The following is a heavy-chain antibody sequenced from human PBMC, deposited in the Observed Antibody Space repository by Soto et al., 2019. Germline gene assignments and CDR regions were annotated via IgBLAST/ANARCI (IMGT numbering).Heavy chain of an antibody. CDR1: GFIFSSYG. Sequence: QVQLLESGGGVVQPGRSLRLSCEASGFIFSSYGMHWVRQAPGKGLEWVAIIWYDGSNKYYADSVKGRFTISRDNSKNTLYLQMNGLRAEGTAVYYCARDPYGDYLCGMDVWGQGTTVTVSS. D-gene: IGHD4-17*01. CDR3: ARDPYGDYLCGMDV. J-gene: IGHJ6*02. CDR2: IWYDGSNK. V-gene: IGHV3-33*01.